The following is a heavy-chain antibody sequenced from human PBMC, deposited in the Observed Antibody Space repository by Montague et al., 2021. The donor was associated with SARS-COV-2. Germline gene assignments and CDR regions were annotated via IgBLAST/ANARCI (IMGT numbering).Heavy chain of an antibody. D-gene: IGHD3-10*01. Sequence: CAISGDSVSSNSAAWNWIRQSPSRGLEWLGRTYYRSKWYNDYAVSVKSRITINPDTSKNQFSLQLNSVTPEDTAVYYCAREYSPPLWFGELDCYGMDVWGQGTTVTVSS. CDR3: AREYSPPLWFGELDCYGMDV. CDR2: TYYRSKWYN. CDR1: GDSVSSNSAA. J-gene: IGHJ6*02. V-gene: IGHV6-1*01.